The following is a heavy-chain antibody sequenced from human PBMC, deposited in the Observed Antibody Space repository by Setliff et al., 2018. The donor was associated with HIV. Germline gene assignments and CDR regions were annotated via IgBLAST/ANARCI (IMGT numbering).Heavy chain of an antibody. CDR1: GASITSHY. D-gene: IGHD4-17*01. V-gene: IGHV4-59*11. CDR3: AKGAGFYGDYTFDH. J-gene: IGHJ4*02. CDR2: MFYSGAS. Sequence: PSETLSLTCTVSGASITSHYWSWIRQSPGRELEWIGYMFYSGASNYNPSLKSRVSISMDASKNKFSLKVTSVTAADTAVYYCAKGAGFYGDYTFDHWGQGRQVTV.